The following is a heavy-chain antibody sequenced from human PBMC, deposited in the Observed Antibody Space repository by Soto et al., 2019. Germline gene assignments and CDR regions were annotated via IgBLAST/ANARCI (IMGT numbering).Heavy chain of an antibody. Sequence: GGSLRLSCADSRFTFSGYWIYWVRQAPGKGLYWVANIKEDGSEKNYVDYVRGRFTISRDNAKNSLYLQMNSLRAEDTAVYYCARGARIWGQGTMVTVSS. V-gene: IGHV3-7*01. CDR2: IKEDGSEK. CDR3: ARGARI. CDR1: RFTFSGYW. J-gene: IGHJ3*02.